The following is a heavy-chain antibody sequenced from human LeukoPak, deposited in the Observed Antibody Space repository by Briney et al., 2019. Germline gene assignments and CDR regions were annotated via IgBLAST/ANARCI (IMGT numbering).Heavy chain of an antibody. D-gene: IGHD3-16*02. CDR1: GFTFSNAW. J-gene: IGHJ4*02. CDR2: IKSKTGGGTT. CDR3: TTDLYDYVWGSYRYTFDY. Sequence: GGSLRLSCAASGFTFSNAWMTWVRQAPGKGLEWVGHIKSKTGGGTTDYAAPVKGRFTISRDDSKNTLYLQMNSLKTEDTAVYYCTTDLYDYVWGSYRYTFDYWGQGTLVTVSS. V-gene: IGHV3-15*01.